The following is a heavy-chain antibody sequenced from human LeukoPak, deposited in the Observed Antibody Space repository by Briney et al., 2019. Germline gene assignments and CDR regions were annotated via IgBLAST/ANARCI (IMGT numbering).Heavy chain of an antibody. V-gene: IGHV3-53*01. CDR1: GITVSSIH. J-gene: IGHJ3*02. D-gene: IGHD3-22*01. CDR3: ARGGRGSAAVVAPRSFDI. Sequence: PGGSLRLSCAASGITVSSIHMVWVRQAPGKGLEWVSVTYTGGNSYYADSVKGRFIISRDISKNTLYLQMNSLRAEDSALYYCARGGRGSAAVVAPRSFDIWGQGTMVTVSS. CDR2: TYTGGNS.